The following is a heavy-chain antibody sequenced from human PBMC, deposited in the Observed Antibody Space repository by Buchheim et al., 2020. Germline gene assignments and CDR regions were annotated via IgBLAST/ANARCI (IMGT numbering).Heavy chain of an antibody. D-gene: IGHD3-22*01. Sequence: QVQLQESGPGLVKPSQTLSLTCTVSGGSISSGSYYWSWIRQPAGKGLEWIGRIYTSGSTNYNPSLKSRVTISVDTSKSQFSLKLSSVTAADTAVYYCARGLYYYDSSGYYRYYYYGMDVWGQGTT. CDR2: IYTSGST. CDR1: GGSISSGSYY. V-gene: IGHV4-61*02. CDR3: ARGLYYYDSSGYYRYYYYGMDV. J-gene: IGHJ6*02.